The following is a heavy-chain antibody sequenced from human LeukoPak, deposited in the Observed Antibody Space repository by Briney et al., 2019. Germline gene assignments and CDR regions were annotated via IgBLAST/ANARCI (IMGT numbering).Heavy chain of an antibody. V-gene: IGHV1-69*13. D-gene: IGHD3-3*01. Sequence: AASVKVSCKASGGTFSSYAISWVRQAPGQGLEWMGGIIPIFGTANYAQKFQGRVTITADESTSTAYMELSSLRSEDTAVYYCARGVSDFWSGYYTDTEFFDYWGQGTLVTVSS. CDR3: ARGVSDFWSGYYTDTEFFDY. CDR1: GGTFSSYA. CDR2: IIPIFGTA. J-gene: IGHJ4*02.